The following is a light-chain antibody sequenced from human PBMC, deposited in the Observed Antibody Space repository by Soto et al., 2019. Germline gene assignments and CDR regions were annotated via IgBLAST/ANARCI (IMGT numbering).Light chain of an antibody. CDR1: SSDVGSYNL. V-gene: IGLV2-23*01. Sequence: QSALTQPASVSGSPGQSITISCTGTSSDVGSYNLVSWYQQHPGKAPKLMIYEGSKRPSGVSNRFSGSKSGNTASLTISGLQAEDEVDYYCCSYAASSTSVFGGGTKVTVL. J-gene: IGLJ2*01. CDR2: EGS. CDR3: CSYAASSTSV.